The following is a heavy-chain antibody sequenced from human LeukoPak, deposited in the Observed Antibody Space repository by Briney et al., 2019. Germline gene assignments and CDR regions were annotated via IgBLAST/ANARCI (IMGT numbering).Heavy chain of an antibody. V-gene: IGHV4-4*07. CDR3: ARDLRWGSHFDP. CDR1: GGSISSYY. D-gene: IGHD3-16*01. CDR2: IYTSGST. Sequence: SETLSLTCTVSGGSISSYYWSWIRQPAGKGLEWIGRIYTSGSTNYNPSLKSRVTMSVDTSKNQFSLKLSSVTAADTVVYYCARDLRWGSHFDPWGQGTLVTVSS. J-gene: IGHJ5*02.